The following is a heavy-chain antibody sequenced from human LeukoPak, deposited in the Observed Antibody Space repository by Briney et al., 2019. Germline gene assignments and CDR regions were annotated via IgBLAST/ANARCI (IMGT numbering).Heavy chain of an antibody. CDR1: VFTFSSYA. J-gene: IGHJ6*02. Sequence: GRSLRLSCAASVFTFSSYAMHWVRQAPGKGLEWVAVISYDGSNKYYADSVKGRFTISRDNSKNTLYLLMNSLRAEDTDVYYSARDKKVWGVTLHYYYYGMDVWDQGTTVIVSS. V-gene: IGHV3-30*04. D-gene: IGHD3-10*01. CDR2: ISYDGSNK. CDR3: ARDKKVWGVTLHYYYYGMDV.